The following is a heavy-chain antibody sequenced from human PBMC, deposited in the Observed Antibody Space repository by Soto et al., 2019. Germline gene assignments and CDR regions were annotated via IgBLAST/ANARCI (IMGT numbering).Heavy chain of an antibody. CDR2: ISSGGLST. CDR3: SKAPGDYYYMDV. V-gene: IGHV3-23*01. J-gene: IGHJ6*03. Sequence: EVQLLESGGGLVQPGGSLRLSCAASGFTFSDYSMNWVRQAPGRGLEWVSTISSGGLSTYFADSVQGRFTISRDNSNEKVYLQMNNLRADDTAMYFCSKAPGDYYYMDVWGKGTTVTVSS. CDR1: GFTFSDYS.